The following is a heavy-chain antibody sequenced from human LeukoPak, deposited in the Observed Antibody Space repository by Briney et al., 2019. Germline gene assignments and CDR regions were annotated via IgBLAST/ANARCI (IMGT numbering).Heavy chain of an antibody. J-gene: IGHJ4*02. Sequence: GGSLRLSCAASXXXXXXXXXXXVXXXXXKXXXXVXXXXXXXXXXXXADSXKGRFTISRDNAKNSLYLQMNSLRAEDTAVFYCARDNGSGDFWSGYYSGVSYIPDSWGQGTLVTVSS. V-gene: IGHV3-21*01. CDR2: XXXXXXXX. CDR3: ARDNGSGDFWSGYYSGVSYIPDS. CDR1: XXXXXXXX. D-gene: IGHD3-3*01.